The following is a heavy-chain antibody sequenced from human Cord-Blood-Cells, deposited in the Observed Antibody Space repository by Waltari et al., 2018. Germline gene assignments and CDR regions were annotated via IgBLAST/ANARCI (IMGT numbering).Heavy chain of an antibody. CDR3: AKAAAAVYWYFDL. Sequence: EVQLVESGGGLVQPGRSLRLSCAASGFTFTDYAMHWFRQAPGKGVEWVSGISWNSGSIGYADSVKCRFTISRDNAKNSLYLQMNSLRAEDTALYYCAKAAAAVYWYFDLWGRGTLVTVSS. CDR1: GFTFTDYA. V-gene: IGHV3-9*01. D-gene: IGHD6-13*01. J-gene: IGHJ2*01. CDR2: ISWNSGSI.